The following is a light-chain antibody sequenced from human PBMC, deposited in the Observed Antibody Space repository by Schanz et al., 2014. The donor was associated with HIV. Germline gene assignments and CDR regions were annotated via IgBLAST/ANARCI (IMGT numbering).Light chain of an antibody. CDR2: GGS. CDR3: QQYGSSPPWT. CDR1: QTVRSSF. J-gene: IGKJ1*01. Sequence: VLTQSPATLSLSPGEGATLSCRASQTVRSSFLAWYQQRPGQAPRLLIYGGSNRATGVPDRFSGSGSGTDFTLTISRLEPEDFAVYFCQQYGSSPPWTFGQGTKVEIK. V-gene: IGKV3-20*01.